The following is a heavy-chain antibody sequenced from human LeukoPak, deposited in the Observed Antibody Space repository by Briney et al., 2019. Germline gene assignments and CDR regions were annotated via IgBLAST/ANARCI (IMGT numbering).Heavy chain of an antibody. CDR2: INPSGGST. J-gene: IGHJ6*03. V-gene: IGHV1-46*01. Sequence: ASVKVSCKASGYTFTSYYMHWVRQAPGQGLEWMGIINPSGGSTSYAQKFQGRVTMTEDTSTDTAYMELSSLRSEDTAVYYCASGTGDRYYYYIDVWGKGTTVTVSS. D-gene: IGHD7-27*01. CDR1: GYTFTSYY. CDR3: ASGTGDRYYYYIDV.